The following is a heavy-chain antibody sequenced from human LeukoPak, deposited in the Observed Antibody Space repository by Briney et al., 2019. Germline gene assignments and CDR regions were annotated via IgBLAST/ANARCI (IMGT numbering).Heavy chain of an antibody. CDR3: ARYQRRVQWLVRGYYFDY. CDR2: ISAYNGNT. Sequence: ASVKVSCTASGYTFTSYGISWVRQAPGQGLKWMGWISAYNGNTNYAQKLQGRVTMTTDTSTSTAYMELRSLRSDDTAVYYCARYQRRVQWLVRGYYFDYWGQGTLVTVSS. D-gene: IGHD6-19*01. V-gene: IGHV1-18*01. J-gene: IGHJ4*02. CDR1: GYTFTSYG.